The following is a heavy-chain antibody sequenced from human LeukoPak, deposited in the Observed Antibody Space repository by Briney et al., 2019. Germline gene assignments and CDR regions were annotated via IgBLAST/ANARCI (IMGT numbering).Heavy chain of an antibody. Sequence: PGGSLRLSCAASGFTFSSYWMHWVRQAPGKGLVWVSRSNSDGSSKHYADSVKDRFTISRDKTKNTLYLQMNSLSAEDTAVYYCARGGDYPFDYWGQGTLVTVSS. V-gene: IGHV3-74*01. CDR1: GFTFSSYW. CDR3: ARGGDYPFDY. CDR2: SNSDGSSK. J-gene: IGHJ4*02. D-gene: IGHD4-17*01.